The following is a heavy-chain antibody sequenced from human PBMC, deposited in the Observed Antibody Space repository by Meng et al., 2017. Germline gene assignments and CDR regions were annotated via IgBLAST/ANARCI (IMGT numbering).Heavy chain of an antibody. CDR2: IIPIFGTA. J-gene: IGHJ2*01. Sequence: VHSGAKVRRPGSAVRGACKAYEGTFSSYAISWVRQAPGQGLEWMGGIIPIFGTANYAQKFQGRVTITADESTSTAYMELSSLRSEDTAVYYCATRHYYDSSGYSYWYFDLWGRGTLVTVSS. V-gene: IGHV1-69*01. D-gene: IGHD3-22*01. CDR1: EGTFSSYA. CDR3: ATRHYYDSSGYSYWYFDL.